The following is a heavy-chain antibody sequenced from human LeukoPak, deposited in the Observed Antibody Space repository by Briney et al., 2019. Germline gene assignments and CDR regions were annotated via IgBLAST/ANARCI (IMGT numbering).Heavy chain of an antibody. CDR1: GYTFTSYA. D-gene: IGHD3-9*01. CDR3: ARAIYDILTGYYQTPMGY. CDR2: INAGNGNT. J-gene: IGHJ4*02. V-gene: IGHV1-3*01. Sequence: ASVKVSCKASGYTFTSYAMHWVRQAPGQRLEWMGWINAGNGNTKYSQKFQGRVTITRDTSASTAYMELSSLRSEDTAVCYCARAIYDILTGYYQTPMGYWGQGTLVTVSS.